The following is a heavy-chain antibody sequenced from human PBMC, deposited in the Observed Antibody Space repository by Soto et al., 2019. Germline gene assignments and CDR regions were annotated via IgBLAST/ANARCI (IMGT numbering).Heavy chain of an antibody. D-gene: IGHD3-3*01. CDR3: ARGGDYDFWSGYPNYYYYGMDV. V-gene: IGHV4-34*01. CDR2: INHSGST. Sequence: SETLSLTCAVYGGSFSGYYWSWIRQPPGKGLEWIGEINHSGSTNYNPSFKSRVTISVDTSKNQFSLKLSSVTAADTAVYYCARGGDYDFWSGYPNYYYYGMDVWGQGTTVTVSS. J-gene: IGHJ6*02. CDR1: GGSFSGYY.